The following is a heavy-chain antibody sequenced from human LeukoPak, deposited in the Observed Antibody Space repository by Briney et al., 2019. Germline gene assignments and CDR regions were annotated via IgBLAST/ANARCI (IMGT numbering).Heavy chain of an antibody. V-gene: IGHV4-4*07. CDR3: ARSISTVVTPHWYFDL. CDR1: GGSISSYY. Sequence: SETLSLTCTVSGGSISSYYWSWIRQPAGKGLEWIGRIYTSGSTNYNPSLKSRVTMSVDTSKNQFSLKLSSVTAADTAVYYCARSISTVVTPHWYFDLWGRGTLVTVSS. J-gene: IGHJ2*01. D-gene: IGHD4-23*01. CDR2: IYTSGST.